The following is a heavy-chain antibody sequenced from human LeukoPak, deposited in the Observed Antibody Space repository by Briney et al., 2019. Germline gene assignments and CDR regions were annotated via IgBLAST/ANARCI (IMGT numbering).Heavy chain of an antibody. CDR1: GYTFTSYD. J-gene: IGHJ6*03. CDR2: MNPNSGNT. CDR3: ARRSGSSRLGYMDV. D-gene: IGHD1-26*01. Sequence: ASVKVSCKASGYTFTSYDINWVRQATGQGLEWMGWMNPNSGNTGYAQKFQGRVTITRNTSISTAYMELGSLRSEDTAVYYCARRSGSSRLGYMDVWGKGTTVTVSS. V-gene: IGHV1-8*03.